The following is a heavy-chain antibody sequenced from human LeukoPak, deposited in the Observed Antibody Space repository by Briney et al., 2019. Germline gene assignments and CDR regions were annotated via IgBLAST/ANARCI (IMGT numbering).Heavy chain of an antibody. Sequence: ASVKVSCKASGYTFTSRTIHWVRQAPGQRLEWMGWINAGNGKTKYSQNFQDRVTITRDTSASTVYMELSSLRSEDTAVYHCARDRYYGSGSYSGSYNYFDYWAQGTLVTVSS. CDR1: GYTFTSRT. V-gene: IGHV1-3*01. CDR3: ARDRYYGSGSYSGSYNYFDY. CDR2: INAGNGKT. J-gene: IGHJ4*02. D-gene: IGHD3-10*01.